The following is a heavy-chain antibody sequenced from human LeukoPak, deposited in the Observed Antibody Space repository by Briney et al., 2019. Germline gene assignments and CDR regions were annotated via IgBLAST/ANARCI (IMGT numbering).Heavy chain of an antibody. J-gene: IGHJ5*02. D-gene: IGHD3-3*01. Sequence: SETLSLTCTVSGGSISSGDYYWSWIRQPPGKGLEWIGYIYYSGSTYYNPSLKSRVTISVDTSKNQFSLKLSSVTAADTAVYYCARRSEGKYDFWRGYYFDPWGQGTLVTVSS. CDR3: ARRSEGKYDFWRGYYFDP. V-gene: IGHV4-30-4*01. CDR1: GGSISSGDYY. CDR2: IYYSGST.